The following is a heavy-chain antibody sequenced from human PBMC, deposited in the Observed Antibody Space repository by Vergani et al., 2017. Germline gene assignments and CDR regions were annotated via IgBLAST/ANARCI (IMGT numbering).Heavy chain of an antibody. D-gene: IGHD3-10*01. Sequence: EVQLLESGGGLVQPGGSRRLSCAGAGFTFDTYTMAYVRQAPGKGLEWVATISIVGGDIFYADSVKGRFTISRDNSKNTLFLQMNSLKDEDTAVYYCTTAWGLYYLHGEYFQYWGRGTLVSVSS. CDR1: GFTFDTYT. J-gene: IGHJ1*01. CDR2: ISIVGGDI. CDR3: TTAWGLYYLHGEYFQY. V-gene: IGHV3-23*01.